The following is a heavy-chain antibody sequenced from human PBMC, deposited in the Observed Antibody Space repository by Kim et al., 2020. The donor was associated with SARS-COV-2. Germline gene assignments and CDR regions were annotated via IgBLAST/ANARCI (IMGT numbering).Heavy chain of an antibody. V-gene: IGHV1-8*01. D-gene: IGHD6-13*01. CDR3: ARESWSSWYRGYYGMDV. J-gene: IGHJ6*02. Sequence: ASVKVSCKASGYTFTSYDINWVRQATGQGLEWMGWMNPNSGNTGYAQKFQGRVTMTRNTSISTAYMELSSLRSEDTAVYYCARESWSSWYRGYYGMDVWGQGTTVTVSS. CDR1: GYTFTSYD. CDR2: MNPNSGNT.